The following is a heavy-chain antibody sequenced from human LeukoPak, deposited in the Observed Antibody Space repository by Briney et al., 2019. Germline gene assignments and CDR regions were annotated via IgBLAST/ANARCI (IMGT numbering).Heavy chain of an antibody. D-gene: IGHD1-26*01. CDR1: GFTFSDYY. J-gene: IGHJ4*02. CDR2: ISSSGTTR. V-gene: IGHV3-11*01. CDR3: ARSGPFDY. Sequence: PGGSLRLSCAGSGFTFSDYYMSWLRQTPGKGLEWLSYISSSGTTRYNADSVKGRFTVSRDNAKSSLYLQMNSLTVEDTDVYYCARSGPFDYWGQGTLVTVSS.